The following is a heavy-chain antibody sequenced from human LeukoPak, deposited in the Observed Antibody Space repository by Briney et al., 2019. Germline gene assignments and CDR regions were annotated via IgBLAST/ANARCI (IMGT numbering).Heavy chain of an antibody. V-gene: IGHV3-23*01. J-gene: IGHJ4*02. CDR1: GFTFSSYA. CDR2: ISGSGGST. Sequence: GGSLRLSCAASGFTFSSYAMSWVRQTPGKGLEWVSAISGSGGSTYYADSVKGRFTISRDNSKNTLYLQMNSLRAEDTAVYYCAKDRNYDFWSGYLDYWGQGTLVTVPS. D-gene: IGHD3-3*01. CDR3: AKDRNYDFWSGYLDY.